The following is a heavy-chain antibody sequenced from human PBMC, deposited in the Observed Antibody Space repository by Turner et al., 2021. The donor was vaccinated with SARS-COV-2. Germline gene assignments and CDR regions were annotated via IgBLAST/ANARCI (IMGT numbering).Heavy chain of an antibody. J-gene: IGHJ4*02. D-gene: IGHD3-22*01. CDR1: GFTFSSYA. V-gene: IGHV3-23*01. CDR3: AKADRIMIVVVITLFDY. Sequence: VQLLESGGVLVQPAGSLRLSCAASGFTFSSYAMSWVRQAPGKGLEWVSAISGSGGSTYYADSVKGRFTISRDNSKNTLYLQMNSLRAEDTAVYYCAKADRIMIVVVITLFDYWGQGTLVTVSS. CDR2: ISGSGGST.